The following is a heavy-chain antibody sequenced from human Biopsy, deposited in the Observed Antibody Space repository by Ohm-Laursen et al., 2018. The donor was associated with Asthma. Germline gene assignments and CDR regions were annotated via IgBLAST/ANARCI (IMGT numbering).Heavy chain of an antibody. Sequence: RSLRLSSSASGFMFRSFGMHWVRQAPGKGLEWVAVISYDGNHKFYEDSVKGRFTISRDNSKNTLYLQMNSLRTEDTAVYYCAKRRGYSGHDNDYWGQGTLVIVFS. CDR2: ISYDGNHK. V-gene: IGHV3-30*18. D-gene: IGHD5-12*01. J-gene: IGHJ4*02. CDR1: GFMFRSFG. CDR3: AKRRGYSGHDNDY.